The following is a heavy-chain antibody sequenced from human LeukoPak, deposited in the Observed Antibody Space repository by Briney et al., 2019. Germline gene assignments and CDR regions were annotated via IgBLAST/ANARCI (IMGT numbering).Heavy chain of an antibody. CDR2: IYPGDSDT. Sequence: GESLQISYKGSGYSFTSYWIGWVRQMPGKGLGWMGIIYPGDSDTRYSPSFQGQVTISADKSISTAYLQWSSLKASDTAMYYCARQDESVAGTVWGQGTLVTVSS. CDR3: ARQDESVAGTV. D-gene: IGHD6-19*01. J-gene: IGHJ4*02. CDR1: GYSFTSYW. V-gene: IGHV5-51*01.